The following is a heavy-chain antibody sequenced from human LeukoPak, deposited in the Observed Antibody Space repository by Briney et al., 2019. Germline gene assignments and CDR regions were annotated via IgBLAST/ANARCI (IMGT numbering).Heavy chain of an antibody. V-gene: IGHV3-23*01. D-gene: IGHD2-15*01. J-gene: IGHJ4*02. Sequence: PGGSLRLSCAASGFTVSSNYMSWVRQAPGEGLEWVSAISGSGGSAYYADSVKGRFTISRDNSKNTLYLQMNSLRAEDTAVYYCAKEVVVVAAFDYWGQGTLVTVSS. CDR3: AKEVVVVAAFDY. CDR1: GFTVSSNY. CDR2: ISGSGGSA.